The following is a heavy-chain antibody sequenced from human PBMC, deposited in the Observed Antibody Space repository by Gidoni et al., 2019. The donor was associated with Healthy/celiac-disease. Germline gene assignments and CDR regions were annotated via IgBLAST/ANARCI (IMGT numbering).Heavy chain of an antibody. D-gene: IGHD6-13*01. Sequence: QVQLVQSGAEVKKPGSSVKVSCKASGGTFSSYTISWVRQAPGQGLEWMGRIIPILGIANYAQKFQGRVTITADKSTSTAYMELSSLRSEDTAVYYCARDPSYSSIISYYMDVWGKGTTVTVSS. CDR1: GGTFSSYT. J-gene: IGHJ6*03. V-gene: IGHV1-69*08. CDR3: ARDPSYSSIISYYMDV. CDR2: IIPILGIA.